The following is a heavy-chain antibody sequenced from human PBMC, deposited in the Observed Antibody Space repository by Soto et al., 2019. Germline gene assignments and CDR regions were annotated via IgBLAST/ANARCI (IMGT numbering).Heavy chain of an antibody. CDR2: IYYTGST. V-gene: IGHV4-59*01. D-gene: IGHD2-15*01. CDR3: ARASGCSGDSCAFDT. Sequence: TSETLSLTCTVSGGSISTYYWSWIRQPPGKGLEWIGYIYYTGSTNYNPSLKSRVTISVDTSKNQFSLKLSSVTAADTAVYYCARASGCSGDSCAFDTGGQGTLVTVSS. CDR1: GGSISTYY. J-gene: IGHJ5*02.